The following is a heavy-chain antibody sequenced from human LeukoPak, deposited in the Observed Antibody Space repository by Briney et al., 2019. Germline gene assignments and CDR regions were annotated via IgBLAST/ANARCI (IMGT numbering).Heavy chain of an antibody. CDR2: IYTSGST. CDR3: ARSPYCGGDCNYYYYYYMDV. Sequence: SETLSLTCTVSGGSISSGSYYWSRIRQPAGKGLEWIGRIYTSGSTNYNPSLKSRVTISVDTSKNQFSLKLSSVTAADTAVYYCARSPYCGGDCNYYYYYYMDVWAKGPRSPSP. J-gene: IGHJ6*03. V-gene: IGHV4-61*02. CDR1: GGSISSGSYY. D-gene: IGHD2-21*01.